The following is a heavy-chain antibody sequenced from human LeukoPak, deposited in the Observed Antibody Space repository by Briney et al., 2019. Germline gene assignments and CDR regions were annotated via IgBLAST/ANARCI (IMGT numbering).Heavy chain of an antibody. CDR3: ARDDGGGYDILTGYYRPFDP. CDR1: GFSFSSYA. D-gene: IGHD3-9*01. CDR2: ISGSGDNT. Sequence: GGSLRLSCAASGFSFSSYAMNWVRQAPGKGLEWVSTISGSGDNTYYTDSVKGRFTISRDNAKNTLYLQMNSLRAEDTAVYYCARDDGGGYDILTGYYRPFDPWGQGTLVTVSS. V-gene: IGHV3-23*01. J-gene: IGHJ5*02.